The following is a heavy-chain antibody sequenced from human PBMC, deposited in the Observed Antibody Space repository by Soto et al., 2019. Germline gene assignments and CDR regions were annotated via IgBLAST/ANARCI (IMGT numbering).Heavy chain of an antibody. Sequence: GGSLRLSCAASGFTFSSYAMSWVRQAPGKGLEWVSAISGSGGSTYYADSVKGRFTISRENSKNTLYLQMNSLRAEDTAVYYCAKDPYYYDSSGYYFIPTFDYWGQGTLVTVSS. D-gene: IGHD3-22*01. V-gene: IGHV3-23*01. CDR2: ISGSGGST. CDR1: GFTFSSYA. J-gene: IGHJ4*02. CDR3: AKDPYYYDSSGYYFIPTFDY.